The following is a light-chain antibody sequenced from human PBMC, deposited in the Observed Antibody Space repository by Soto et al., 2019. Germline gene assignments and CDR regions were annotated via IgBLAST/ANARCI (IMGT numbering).Light chain of an antibody. J-gene: IGLJ1*01. CDR2: SNY. Sequence: QSVLTQPPSSSGTPGQMVTISCSGSSSNIGSNTVNWYQHLPGTAPKLLIYSNYQRPSGVPDRFSGSKSGTSASLVISGLQSEDEADYYCAAWDDSLNGHYVFGTGTKVTVL. V-gene: IGLV1-44*01. CDR1: SSNIGSNT. CDR3: AAWDDSLNGHYV.